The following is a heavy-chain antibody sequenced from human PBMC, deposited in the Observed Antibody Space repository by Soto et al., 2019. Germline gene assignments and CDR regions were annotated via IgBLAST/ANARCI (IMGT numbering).Heavy chain of an antibody. CDR1: GGSFSGYY. Sequence: PSETLSLTCAVYGGSFSGYYWSWIRQPPGKGLEWIGEINHSGSTNYNPSLKSRVTISVDTSKNQFSPKLSSVTAADTAVYYCARGPIAANYYYGMDVWGQGTTVTVSS. CDR2: INHSGST. D-gene: IGHD6-13*01. J-gene: IGHJ6*02. CDR3: ARGPIAANYYYGMDV. V-gene: IGHV4-34*01.